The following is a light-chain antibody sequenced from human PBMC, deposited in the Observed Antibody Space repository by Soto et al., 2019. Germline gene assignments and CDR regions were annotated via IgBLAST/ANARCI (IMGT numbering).Light chain of an antibody. CDR1: QSSSNW. CDR3: QQYETFSGT. V-gene: IGKV1-5*02. Sequence: DIQMTRSPSTLSSSVGDRVTIICRASQSSSNWLAWYQQKPGKAPKLLIYDASSLERGVPSRFSGSGSGTEFTLTISSLQPDDFATYYCQQYETFSGTFGPGTKVDIK. CDR2: DAS. J-gene: IGKJ1*01.